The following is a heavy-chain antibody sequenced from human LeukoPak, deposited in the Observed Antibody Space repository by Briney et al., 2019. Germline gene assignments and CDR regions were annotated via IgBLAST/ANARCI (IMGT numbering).Heavy chain of an antibody. D-gene: IGHD3-22*01. CDR1: GLTFSNSP. CDR2: IGTSGDT. Sequence: GGSLRLSCAAAGLTFSNSPMNWVRQAPGRGLEWVSTIGTSGDTSYADSVKGRFTISRDISKNTVYLQMTSLRAEDTALYYCATKTVGNYPYDYWGQGTLVTVSP. J-gene: IGHJ4*02. V-gene: IGHV3-23*01. CDR3: ATKTVGNYPYDY.